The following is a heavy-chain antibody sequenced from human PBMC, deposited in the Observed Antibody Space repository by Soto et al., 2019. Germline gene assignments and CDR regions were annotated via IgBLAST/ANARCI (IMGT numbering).Heavy chain of an antibody. V-gene: IGHV4-34*01. CDR1: GGSFSDYY. Sequence: QVRLQQWGAGLLKPSETLPLTCAVYGGSFSDYYWSWIRQPPGKGLESIGEINHSGSTNYNPSLTSRVTISVDASKTQFSLKLNSVTAADTAVYYCAREVPSRYFDLWGRGTPVTVSS. CDR3: AREVPSRYFDL. CDR2: INHSGST. J-gene: IGHJ2*01.